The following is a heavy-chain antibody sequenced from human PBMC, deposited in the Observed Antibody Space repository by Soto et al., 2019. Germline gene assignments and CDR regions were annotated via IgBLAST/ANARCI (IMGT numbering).Heavy chain of an antibody. CDR3: AQTQYDLVH. J-gene: IGHJ4*02. Sequence: EVQVLESGGNLVQPGESLRLSCAASGFTFRNYAMTWVRQAPGKGLEWVSVISPNGDTTYYADSVKGRFTISRDNSKLSLYLQMNSLRDEDAGLYYWAQTQYDLVHWGQGTLVTVSS. D-gene: IGHD3-3*01. V-gene: IGHV3-23*01. CDR2: ISPNGDTT. CDR1: GFTFRNYA.